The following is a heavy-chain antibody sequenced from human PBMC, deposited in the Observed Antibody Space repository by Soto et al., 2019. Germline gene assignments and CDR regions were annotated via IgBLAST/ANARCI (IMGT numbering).Heavy chain of an antibody. V-gene: IGHV4-31*03. CDR1: GGPISSGGYY. CDR3: AREGGIVGATAADY. D-gene: IGHD1-26*01. J-gene: IGHJ4*02. Sequence: PSETLSLTCTVSGGPISSGGYYWSWIRQHPGKGLERIGYIYYSGSTYYNPSLKSRVTISVDTSKNQFSLKLSSVTAADTAVYYCAREGGIVGATAADYWGQGTLVTVSS. CDR2: IYYSGST.